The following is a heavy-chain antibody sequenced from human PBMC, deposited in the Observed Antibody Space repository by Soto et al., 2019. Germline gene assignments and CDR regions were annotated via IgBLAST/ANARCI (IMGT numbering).Heavy chain of an antibody. CDR3: ARDRVTMVRGVMLVRAFDI. V-gene: IGHV4-30-4*01. CDR1: GGSISSGDYY. D-gene: IGHD3-10*01. J-gene: IGHJ3*02. CDR2: IYYSGST. Sequence: SETLSLTCTVSGGSISSGDYYWSWIRQPPGKGLEWIGYIYYSGSTYYNPSLKSRVTISVDTSKNQFSLKLSSVTAADTAVYYCARDRVTMVRGVMLVRAFDIWGQGTMVTVSS.